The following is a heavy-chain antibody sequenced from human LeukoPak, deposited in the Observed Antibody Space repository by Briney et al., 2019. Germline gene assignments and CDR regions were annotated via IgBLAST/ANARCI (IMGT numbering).Heavy chain of an antibody. CDR3: ARDGRGSRSSWFDP. CDR2: INPNSGGT. CDR1: GYSFNDKY. J-gene: IGHJ5*02. Sequence: GASVKVSCKASGYSFNDKYLHWVRQAPGQGLEWMGSINPNSGGTNYAQKFQGRVTMTTDTSMSTAYMELSRLTSDDTAVYYCARDGRGSRSSWFDPWGQGTLVIVSS. V-gene: IGHV1-2*02. D-gene: IGHD3-10*01.